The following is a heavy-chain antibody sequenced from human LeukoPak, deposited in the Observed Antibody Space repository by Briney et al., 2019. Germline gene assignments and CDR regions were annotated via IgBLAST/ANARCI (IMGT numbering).Heavy chain of an antibody. CDR3: ARDRYYYDSSGYYGPFDY. CDR1: GFTFSSYA. J-gene: IGHJ4*02. V-gene: IGHV3-33*08. CDR2: IWYDGSNK. D-gene: IGHD3-22*01. Sequence: GGSLRLSCAASGFTFSSYAMHWVRQAPGKGLEWVAVIWYDGSNKYYADSVKGRFTISRDNSKNALYLQMNSLRAEDTAVYYCARDRYYYDSSGYYGPFDYWGQGTLVTVSS.